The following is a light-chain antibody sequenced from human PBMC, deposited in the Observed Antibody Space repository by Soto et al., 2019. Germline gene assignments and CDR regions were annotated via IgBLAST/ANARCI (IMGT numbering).Light chain of an antibody. CDR3: QQSASTGF. Sequence: DIQMTQSPSSLSASVGHRVTITCRASQSISTYLNWYQQKPGKAPKLLIYAASNLQSGVPSRFSGSGPGTEFTLTITSLQPEDFATYYSQQSASTGFFGPGTKVDIK. CDR1: QSISTY. CDR2: AAS. J-gene: IGKJ3*01. V-gene: IGKV1-39*01.